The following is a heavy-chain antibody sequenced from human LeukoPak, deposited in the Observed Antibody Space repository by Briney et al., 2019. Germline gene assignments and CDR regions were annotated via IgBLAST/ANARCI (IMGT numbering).Heavy chain of an antibody. CDR2: INWNGDRT. D-gene: IGHD1-26*01. CDR1: GFTFNDYG. CDR3: ARDRGSYFSYGMDV. J-gene: IGHJ6*02. Sequence: GSLRLSCAASGFTFNDYGMSWVRQAPGKGLEWVSGINWNGDRTGYADSEKGRFTISRDNAKNSLYLQMNSLRAEDTALYYCARDRGSYFSYGMDVWGQGTTVTVSS. V-gene: IGHV3-20*04.